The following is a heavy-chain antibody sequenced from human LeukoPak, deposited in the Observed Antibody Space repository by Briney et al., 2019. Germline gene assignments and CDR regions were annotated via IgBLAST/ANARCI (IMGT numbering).Heavy chain of an antibody. Sequence: PGGSLRLSCAASGFTFSSYAMNWLRQAPGKGLEWVSYISTSGNTIYYADSVKGRFTISRDNAKNSLYLQMNSLRAEDTAVYYCAKVPDYYGSGRYHWGQGTLVTVSS. CDR2: ISTSGNTI. CDR1: GFTFSSYA. V-gene: IGHV3-48*03. D-gene: IGHD3-10*01. CDR3: AKVPDYYGSGRYH. J-gene: IGHJ4*02.